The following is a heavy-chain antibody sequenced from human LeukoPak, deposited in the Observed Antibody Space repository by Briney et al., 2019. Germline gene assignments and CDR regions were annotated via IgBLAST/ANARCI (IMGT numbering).Heavy chain of an antibody. J-gene: IGHJ3*02. CDR2: ISSSSSYI. D-gene: IGHD6-19*01. CDR3: ASSGWSRDAFDM. CDR1: GFTFSTNG. Sequence: GGSLRLSCAASGFTFSTNGMNGVRQAPGKGLEWVSSISSSSSYIYYADSVKGRFTISRDNAKNSLYLQMNSLRAEDTAVYYCASSGWSRDAFDMWPQGPMVTVSS. V-gene: IGHV3-21*01.